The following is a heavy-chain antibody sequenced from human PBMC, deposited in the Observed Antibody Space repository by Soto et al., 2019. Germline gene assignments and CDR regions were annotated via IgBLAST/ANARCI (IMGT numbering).Heavy chain of an antibody. CDR2: IIPIFGTA. Sequence: ASVKVSCKASGGTFSSYAISWVRQAPGQGLEWMGGIIPIFGTANYAQKFQGRVTITADKSTSTAYMELSSLRSEDTAVYYCATASTVTTHRINWFVTWGEGTLVTVSA. CDR1: GGTFSSYA. CDR3: ATASTVTTHRINWFVT. D-gene: IGHD4-17*01. V-gene: IGHV1-69*06. J-gene: IGHJ5*02.